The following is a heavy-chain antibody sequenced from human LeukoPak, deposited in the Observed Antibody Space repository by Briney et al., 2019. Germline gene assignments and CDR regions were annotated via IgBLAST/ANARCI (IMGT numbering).Heavy chain of an antibody. CDR2: VSNSGDYI. J-gene: IGHJ4*02. CDR1: GFTFSNYA. Sequence: PGGSLRLSCAASGFTFSNYAMSWVRQAPGKGLEWVSSVSNSGDYIHYADSVKGRFTISRDNSKNSLYPQMNSLRAEDTAVYYCARALIGYYFDYWGQGTLVTVSS. D-gene: IGHD2-8*01. V-gene: IGHV3-21*06. CDR3: ARALIGYYFDY.